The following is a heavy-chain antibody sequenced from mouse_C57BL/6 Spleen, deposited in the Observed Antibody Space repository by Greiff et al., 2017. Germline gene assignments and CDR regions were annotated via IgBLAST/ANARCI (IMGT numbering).Heavy chain of an antibody. CDR3: GRALRLKWGFAY. V-gene: IGHV1-69*01. Sequence: VQLQQPGAELVMPGASVKLSCKASGYTFTSYWMHWVKQRPGQGLEWIGEIDPSDSYTNYNQKFKGKSTLTVDKSSSTAYMQLSSLTSEDSAVYYCGRALRLKWGFAYWGQGTLVTVSA. J-gene: IGHJ3*01. D-gene: IGHD1-3*01. CDR1: GYTFTSYW. CDR2: IDPSDSYT.